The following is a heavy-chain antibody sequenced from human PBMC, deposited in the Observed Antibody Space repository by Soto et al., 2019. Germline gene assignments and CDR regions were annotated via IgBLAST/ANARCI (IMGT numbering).Heavy chain of an antibody. CDR2: ITSSGGNT. CDR1: GFTFSSYA. J-gene: IGHJ6*02. Sequence: PGRSLRLSCAASGFTFSSYAMHWVRQAPGKGLEYVSVITSSGGNTDYASSVKGRFTISRDNSKNTLYLQMGSLRAEDMAVYYCARRIPFGYGMDVWGQGTTVTVSS. CDR3: ARRIPFGYGMDV. V-gene: IGHV3-64*01. D-gene: IGHD2-21*01.